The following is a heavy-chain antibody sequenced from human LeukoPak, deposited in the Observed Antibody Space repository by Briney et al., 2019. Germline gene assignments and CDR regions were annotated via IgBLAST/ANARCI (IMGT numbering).Heavy chain of an antibody. CDR2: INSDGSST. V-gene: IGHV3-74*01. CDR3: ARVEVPAAIDY. CDR1: GFTFSRHW. Sequence: PGGSLRLSCAASGFTFSRHWMHWVRQAPGKGLVWVSLINSDGSSTSYADSVKGRFTISRDNAKNSLYLQMNSLRAEDTAVYYCARVEVPAAIDYWGQGTLVTVSS. J-gene: IGHJ4*02. D-gene: IGHD2-2*01.